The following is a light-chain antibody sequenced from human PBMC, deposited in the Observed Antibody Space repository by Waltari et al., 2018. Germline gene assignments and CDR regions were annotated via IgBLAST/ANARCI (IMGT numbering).Light chain of an antibody. Sequence: EVVFTQSPATLSLSPGERATHSCRASQSVYDFLAWYQQKPGQAPRLLIYEASQRATGIPARFSGSGSGTDFTLTISNLEPEDVAVYYCQQRANWPPLTFGGGTKVEIK. CDR3: QQRANWPPLT. J-gene: IGKJ4*01. CDR1: QSVYDF. V-gene: IGKV3-11*01. CDR2: EAS.